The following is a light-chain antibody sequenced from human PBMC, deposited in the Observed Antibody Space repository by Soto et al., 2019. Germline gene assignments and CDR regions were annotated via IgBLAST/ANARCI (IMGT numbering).Light chain of an antibody. V-gene: IGKV3-11*01. CDR1: QTVSNY. CDR2: DAS. J-gene: IGKJ4*01. CDR3: LQRSKWPLT. Sequence: EIVLTQSPATLSLSPGEEATLSCRASQTVSNYLAWYQQKPGQAPRLLIYDASDRATGIPARFSGSGSGTDFTLTISSLEPEDFAVYSCLQRSKWPLTFGGGTKVEIK.